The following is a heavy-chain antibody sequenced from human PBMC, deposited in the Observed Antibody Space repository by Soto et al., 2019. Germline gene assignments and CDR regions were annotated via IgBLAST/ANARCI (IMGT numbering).Heavy chain of an antibody. CDR1: GYRFTSYW. J-gene: IGHJ6*02. V-gene: IGHV5-51*01. CDR3: ARSDVVVVPAALQDYGMDV. CDR2: IYPGDSDT. Sequence: ESLTVSFEGCGYRFTSYWIGWVRQMPGKGLEWMGIIYPGDSDTRYSPSFQGQVTISADKSISTAYLQWSRLKAYDTAMYYCARSDVVVVPAALQDYGMDVWGQGTTVTVSS. D-gene: IGHD2-2*01.